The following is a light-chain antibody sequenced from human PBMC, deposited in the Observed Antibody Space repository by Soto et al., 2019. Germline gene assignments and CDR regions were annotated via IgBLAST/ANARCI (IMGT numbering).Light chain of an antibody. Sequence: DIQMTQSPSTLSASVRDRVTITCRASQSISSWLAWYQQKPGKAPKLLIYKASNLESGVPSRFSGSGSGTEITLTISSLQPDDFATYYCQQYNSYTYTFGQGTKLEIK. CDR3: QQYNSYTYT. J-gene: IGKJ2*01. V-gene: IGKV1-5*03. CDR1: QSISSW. CDR2: KAS.